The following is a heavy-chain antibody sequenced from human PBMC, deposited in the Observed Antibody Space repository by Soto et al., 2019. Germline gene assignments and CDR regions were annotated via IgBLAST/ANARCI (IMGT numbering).Heavy chain of an antibody. D-gene: IGHD6-13*01. V-gene: IGHV1-46*01. CDR1: GYIFTNYY. Sequence: QVQLVQSGAEVKKPGASVKVSCKASGYIFTNYYIHWVRQAPGQGLEWMAIINPLPTSGSTNYAQKCQGRVTVTRDTSTSTVYLELSSLRSDDTAVYYCARDLAAAAYLGQGTLVTVSS. CDR2: INPLPTSGST. CDR3: ARDLAAAAY. J-gene: IGHJ4*02.